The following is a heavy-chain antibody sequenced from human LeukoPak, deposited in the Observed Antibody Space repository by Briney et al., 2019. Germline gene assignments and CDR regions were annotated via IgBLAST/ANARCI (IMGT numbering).Heavy chain of an antibody. CDR2: INPSGGST. J-gene: IGHJ4*02. Sequence: ASVKVSCKPSVYTFTRSYMHWVREAPGQGPEWMGIINPSGGSTSYAQKFQGRVTMTKDSATSTVYMELSSLRSEDRAVYYCARSYDILTGYYSPPDYWGQGTLVTVSS. V-gene: IGHV1-46*01. D-gene: IGHD3-9*01. CDR3: ARSYDILTGYYSPPDY. CDR1: VYTFTRSY.